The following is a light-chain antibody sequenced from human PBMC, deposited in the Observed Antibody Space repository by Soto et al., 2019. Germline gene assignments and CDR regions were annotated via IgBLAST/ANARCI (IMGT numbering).Light chain of an antibody. CDR3: QQYNSYPTWT. J-gene: IGKJ1*01. V-gene: IGKV1-39*01. CDR2: AAS. Sequence: IQMTHSPSSLSASVGDRVTITCRVSQGIGSYLNWYQQKPGNALKLLIYAASNLQSGVPSRFSGSGSGTNFTLTSSSLQPDDFATYYCQQYNSYPTWTFGQGTKVDIK. CDR1: QGIGSY.